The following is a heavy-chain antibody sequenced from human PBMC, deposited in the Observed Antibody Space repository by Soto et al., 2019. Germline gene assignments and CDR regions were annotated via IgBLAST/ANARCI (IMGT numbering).Heavy chain of an antibody. D-gene: IGHD3-10*01. CDR1: GGSISSYY. V-gene: IGHV4-59*08. CDR3: ARHPGLAGVYYYSYRDV. J-gene: IGHJ6*03. Sequence: SETLSLTCTVSGGSISSYYWSWIRQPPGKGLEWIGYIYYSGSTNYNPSLKSRVTISVDTSKNQFSLKLSSVTAADTAVYYCARHPGLAGVYYYSYRDVGGKGTRVTFPS. CDR2: IYYSGST.